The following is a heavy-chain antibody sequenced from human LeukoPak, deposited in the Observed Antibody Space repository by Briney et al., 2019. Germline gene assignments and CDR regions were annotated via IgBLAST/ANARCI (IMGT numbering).Heavy chain of an antibody. D-gene: IGHD3-10*01. Sequence: SETLSLTCTVSGASISSYYYNWIRQTAGRGLEWIGCLYISGSTDYNPSLKSRVTTSVDTSNNQFSLNLNSVTAADTAVYFCARDLSGSLYFDYWGQGVLVTVSS. J-gene: IGHJ4*02. CDR3: ARDLSGSLYFDY. CDR1: GASISSYY. V-gene: IGHV4-4*07. CDR2: LYISGST.